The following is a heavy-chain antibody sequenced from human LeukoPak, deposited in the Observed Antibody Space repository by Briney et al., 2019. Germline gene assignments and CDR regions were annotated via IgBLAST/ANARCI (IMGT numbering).Heavy chain of an antibody. D-gene: IGHD2-2*01. Sequence: ASVKVSCKASGYTFTSYGISWVRQAPGQGLEWMGWISAYNGNTNYAQKLQGRVTMTTDTSTSTAYMELRSLRSDDTAVYYCARVPAATTPLYYYYGMDVWGQGTTVTVPS. V-gene: IGHV1-18*01. J-gene: IGHJ6*02. CDR1: GYTFTSYG. CDR2: ISAYNGNT. CDR3: ARVPAATTPLYYYYGMDV.